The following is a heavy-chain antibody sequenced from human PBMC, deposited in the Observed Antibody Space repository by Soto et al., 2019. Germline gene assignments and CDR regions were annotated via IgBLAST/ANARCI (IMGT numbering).Heavy chain of an antibody. J-gene: IGHJ4*02. Sequence: GGSLRLSCAASGFTFGDYVTSWVRQAPGKGLEWVSGINWNGGSTGYADSVKGRFTITRDNAKNSLYLQMNSLRAEDTALYYCARASALWFGEFSVFDYWGQGTLVTVSS. CDR1: GFTFGDYV. V-gene: IGHV3-20*04. D-gene: IGHD3-10*01. CDR2: INWNGGST. CDR3: ARASALWFGEFSVFDY.